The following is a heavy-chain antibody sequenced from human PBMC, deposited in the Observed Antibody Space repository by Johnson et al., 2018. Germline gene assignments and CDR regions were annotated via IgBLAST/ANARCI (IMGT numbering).Heavy chain of an antibody. V-gene: IGHV1-69*01. Sequence: VQLVQSGAEVKKPGSSVKVSCKASGGTFSSYAISWVRQAPGQGLEWMGGIIPIFGTANYAQKFQGRVTITADESTSTAYMELSSLRSDDTAVYYCARVYYVGSGWYRGPPAHWGQGTLVTVSS. CDR2: IIPIFGTA. CDR3: ARVYYVGSGWYRGPPAH. J-gene: IGHJ1*01. CDR1: GGTFSSYA. D-gene: IGHD6-19*01.